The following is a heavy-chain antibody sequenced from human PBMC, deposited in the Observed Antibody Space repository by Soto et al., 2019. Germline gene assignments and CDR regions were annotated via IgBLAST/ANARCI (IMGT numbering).Heavy chain of an antibody. J-gene: IGHJ6*02. CDR2: ISYDGSNK. V-gene: IGHV3-30-3*01. CDR3: ARKRGGYYYYGMDV. D-gene: IGHD3-16*01. CDR1: GFTFSSYA. Sequence: VQLVESGGGVVQPGRSLRLSCAASGFTFSSYAMHWVRQAPGKGLEWVAVISYDGSNKYYADSVKGRFTISRDNSKNTLYLQMNSLRAEDTAVYYCARKRGGYYYYGMDVWGQGTTVTVSS.